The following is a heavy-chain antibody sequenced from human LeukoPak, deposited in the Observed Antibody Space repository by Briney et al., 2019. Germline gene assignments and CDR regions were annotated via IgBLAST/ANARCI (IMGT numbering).Heavy chain of an antibody. CDR1: GGSISSYY. CDR2: IYTSGST. J-gene: IGHJ4*02. Sequence: KPSETLSLTCTVSGGSISSYYWSWLRQPAGKGLEWLGRIYTSGSTNYNPSLKGRVTMSVDTSKNQFSLKLSSVTAADTAVYYCARDGGSSWYSTTFDYWGQGTLVTVSS. D-gene: IGHD6-13*01. V-gene: IGHV4-4*07. CDR3: ARDGGSSWYSTTFDY.